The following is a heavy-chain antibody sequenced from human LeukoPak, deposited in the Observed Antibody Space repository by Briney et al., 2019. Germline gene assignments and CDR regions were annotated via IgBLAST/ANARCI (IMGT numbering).Heavy chain of an antibody. CDR1: GASVNDYF. D-gene: IGHD4-11*01. Sequence: PSETLSLTCTVSGASVNDYFGSWIRQPPGKGLEWIGNVHHTFSSTFRPSLKSRVTISMDTSKSQLSLRLSSVTAADTAVYYCAYYSVLGRTFAYWGQGTLVTVSS. J-gene: IGHJ4*02. CDR3: AYYSVLGRTFAY. CDR2: VHHTFSS. V-gene: IGHV4-59*02.